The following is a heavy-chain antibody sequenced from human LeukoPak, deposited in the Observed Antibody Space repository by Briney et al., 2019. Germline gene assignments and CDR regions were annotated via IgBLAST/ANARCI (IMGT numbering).Heavy chain of an antibody. V-gene: IGHV3-23*01. Sequence: GGSLRLSCARSGFTFNHFGLHWVRQAPGKGLEWVSSITGSSGRTYYVDSVKGRFTISRDTSNNTLYLEMNSLGDEDTAVYYCAKGTRVGVTTPFDSWGQGTLVTVSS. D-gene: IGHD3-3*01. CDR3: AKGTRVGVTTPFDS. CDR2: ITGSSGRT. J-gene: IGHJ4*02. CDR1: GFTFNHFG.